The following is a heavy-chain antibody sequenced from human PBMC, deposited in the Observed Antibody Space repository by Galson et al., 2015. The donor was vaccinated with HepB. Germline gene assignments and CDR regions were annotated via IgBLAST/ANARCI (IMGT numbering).Heavy chain of an antibody. Sequence: ETLSLTCTVSGGSISSSSYYWGWIRQPPGKGLEWIGSINYSGSTYYNPSLKSRVTISVDTSKNQFSLKLSSVTAADTAVYYCARHARSGGFWSGRWFDPWGQGTLVTVSS. CDR3: ARHARSGGFWSGRWFDP. V-gene: IGHV4-39*01. CDR1: GGSISSSSYY. CDR2: INYSGST. J-gene: IGHJ5*02. D-gene: IGHD1-26*01.